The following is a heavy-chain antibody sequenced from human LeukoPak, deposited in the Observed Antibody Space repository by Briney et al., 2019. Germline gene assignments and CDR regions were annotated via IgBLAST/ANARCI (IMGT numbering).Heavy chain of an antibody. J-gene: IGHJ4*02. CDR3: AKRGVVIRVILVGFHKEAYHFDS. D-gene: IGHD3-22*01. Sequence: GGSLRLSCAVSGITLSNYGMSWVRQAPGKGLEWVAGISGSAGGTYYADSVKGRFTSSRDYANNTPYLQLNNLRAEETAVYFCAKRGVVIRVILVGFHKEAYHFDSWGQGALVTVSS. V-gene: IGHV3-23*01. CDR2: ISGSAGGT. CDR1: GITLSNYG.